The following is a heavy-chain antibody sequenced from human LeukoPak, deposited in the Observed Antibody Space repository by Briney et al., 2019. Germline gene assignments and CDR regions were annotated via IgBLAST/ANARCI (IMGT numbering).Heavy chain of an antibody. CDR3: ARWGSYLSYFDY. D-gene: IGHD3-16*01. CDR2: IYYSGST. J-gene: IGHJ4*02. V-gene: IGHV4-59*01. CDR1: GFTFSSYA. Sequence: GSLRLSCAASGFTFSSYAMSWIRQPPGKGLEWIGYIYYSGSTNYNPSLKSRVTISVDTSKNQFSLKLSSVTAADTAVYYCARWGSYLSYFDYWGQGTLVTVSS.